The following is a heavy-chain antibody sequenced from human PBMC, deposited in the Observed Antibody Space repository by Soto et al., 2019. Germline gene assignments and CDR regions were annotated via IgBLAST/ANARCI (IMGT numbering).Heavy chain of an antibody. CDR1: GFTFSSYA. CDR2: IVSNGGST. CDR3: ARGGSHFDY. J-gene: IGHJ4*02. D-gene: IGHD2-15*01. V-gene: IGHV3-64*01. Sequence: GGSLRLSCAAPGFTFSSYAMHWVRQAPGKGLEYVSAIVSNGGSTYYANSVKGRFTISRDNSKNTLYLQMGSLRAEDMAVYYCARGGSHFDYWGQGT.